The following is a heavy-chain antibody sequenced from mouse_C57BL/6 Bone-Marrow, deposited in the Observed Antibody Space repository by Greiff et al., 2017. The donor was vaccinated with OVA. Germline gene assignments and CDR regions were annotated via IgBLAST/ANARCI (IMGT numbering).Heavy chain of an antibody. CDR1: GFTFSDYY. Sequence: VMLVESEGGLVQPGSSMKLSCTASGFTFSDYYMAWVRQVPEKGLEWVANINYDGSSTYYLDSLKSRFIISRDNAKNILYLQMSSLKSEDTATYYCARDTFHYFDYWGQGTTLTVSS. CDR3: ARDTFHYFDY. CDR2: INYDGSST. J-gene: IGHJ2*01. V-gene: IGHV5-16*01.